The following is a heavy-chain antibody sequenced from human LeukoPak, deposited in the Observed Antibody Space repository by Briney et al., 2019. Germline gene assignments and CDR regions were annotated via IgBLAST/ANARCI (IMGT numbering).Heavy chain of an antibody. CDR1: GGSFSGYY. Sequence: SETLSLTCAVYGGSFSGYYWSWIRHPPGRGLEWIAEIDHSGSTHYNPSLESRVIISVDMSQHQVSLRLNSLTAAGTAVYYCARGYTYYGSGSPPGDVWGNGTSVIVSS. D-gene: IGHD3-10*01. CDR2: IDHSGST. V-gene: IGHV4-34*01. CDR3: ARGYTYYGSGSPPGDV. J-gene: IGHJ6*04.